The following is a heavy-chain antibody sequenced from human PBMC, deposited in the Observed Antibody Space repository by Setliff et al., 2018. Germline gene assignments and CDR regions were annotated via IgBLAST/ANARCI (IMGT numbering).Heavy chain of an antibody. J-gene: IGHJ4*02. Sequence: PGGSLRLSCAASGFTFSSYAMYWVRQAPGMGLEFVSALSSDGSRAYYADSVKDRFFISRDNSKNTLFLQMGSLRPEDTAVYYCARTCSGSGCYAGLESWGQGTPVTVSS. D-gene: IGHD2-15*01. CDR2: LSSDGSRA. CDR1: GFTFSSYA. CDR3: ARTCSGSGCYAGLES. V-gene: IGHV3-64*02.